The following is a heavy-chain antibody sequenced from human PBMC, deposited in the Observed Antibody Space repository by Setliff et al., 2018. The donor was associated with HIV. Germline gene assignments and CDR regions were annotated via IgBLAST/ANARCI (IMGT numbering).Heavy chain of an antibody. CDR3: ARDLREGERYFDWLPDY. V-gene: IGHV1-46*01. J-gene: IGHJ4*02. CDR1: GYTFASYY. D-gene: IGHD3-9*01. CDR2: SNPSGGST. Sequence: ASVKVSCKASGYTFASYYMHWVRQAPGQGLEWMGISNPSGGSTTYAPKFQGRVTMTGDTSTSTVYMELSSLRSDDTAVYYCARDLREGERYFDWLPDYWGQGTLVTVSS.